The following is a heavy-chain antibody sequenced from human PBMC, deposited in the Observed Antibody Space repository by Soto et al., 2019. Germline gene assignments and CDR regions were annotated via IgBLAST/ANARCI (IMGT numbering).Heavy chain of an antibody. V-gene: IGHV4-30-4*08. CDR3: ARAYYYDSSGYDFAQAGLDY. CDR2: IYYSGST. CDR1: GGSISSGGYY. J-gene: IGHJ4*02. Sequence: TLSLTCTVSGGSISSGGYYWSWIRQHPGKGLEWIGYIYYSGSTYYNPSLKSRVTISVDTSKNQFSLKLSSVTAADTAVYYCARAYYYDSSGYDFAQAGLDYWGQGTLVSVSS. D-gene: IGHD3-22*01.